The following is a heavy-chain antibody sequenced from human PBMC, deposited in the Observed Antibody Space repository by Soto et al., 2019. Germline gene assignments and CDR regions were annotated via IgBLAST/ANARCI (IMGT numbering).Heavy chain of an antibody. V-gene: IGHV4-59*01. CDR3: ARNIRTLAWDGVDV. D-gene: IGHD3-3*02. CDR2: IYNSGRT. CDR1: AGSISSYY. Sequence: QVQLQESGPGLVKASETLSLTCTVSAGSISSYYWGWIRQPPGKGLEWIGYIYNSGRTNYNPSLKDRLTMSVDTSKNQFSLKLSSVTAADTAVYYCARNIRTLAWDGVDVWGQGTRVTV. J-gene: IGHJ6*02.